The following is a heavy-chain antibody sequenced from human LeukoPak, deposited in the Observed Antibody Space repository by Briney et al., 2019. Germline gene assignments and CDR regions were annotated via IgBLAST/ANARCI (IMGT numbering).Heavy chain of an antibody. J-gene: IGHJ4*02. CDR3: AIDSDGYSSGYDTDY. CDR1: GFTFSSYA. CDR2: ISGSGGST. D-gene: IGHD3-22*01. V-gene: IGHV3-23*01. Sequence: GPLRLSCAASGFTFSSYAMSWVRQAPGKGLEWVSAISGSGGSTYYADSVKGRFTISRDNSKNTLYLQMNSLRAEDTAVYYCAIDSDGYSSGYDTDYWGQGTLVTVSS.